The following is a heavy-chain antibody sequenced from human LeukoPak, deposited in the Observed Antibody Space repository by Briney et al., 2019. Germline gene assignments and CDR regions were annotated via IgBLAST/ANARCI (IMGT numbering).Heavy chain of an antibody. CDR3: TTDKYYDSSGYYGY. CDR1: GFTFSNAW. V-gene: IGHV3-15*01. Sequence: NAGGSLRLSCAASGFTFSNAWMSWVRQAPGKGLEWVGRNKSKTDGGTTDYAAPVRGRFTISRDDSKNTLYLQMNSLKTEDTAVYYCTTDKYYDSSGYYGYWGQGTLVTVSS. J-gene: IGHJ4*02. D-gene: IGHD3-22*01. CDR2: NKSKTDGGTT.